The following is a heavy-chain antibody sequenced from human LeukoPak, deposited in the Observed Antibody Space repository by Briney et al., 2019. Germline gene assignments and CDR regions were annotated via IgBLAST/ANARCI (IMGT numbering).Heavy chain of an antibody. CDR3: AGRIAARHRAPFDP. Sequence: SETLSLTCTVSGGSISSSSYYWGWIRQPPGKGLEWIGSIYYSGSTYYNPSLKSRVTISVDTSKDQSSLKLSSVTAADTAVYYCAGRIAARHRAPFDPWGQGTLVTVSS. J-gene: IGHJ5*02. CDR2: IYYSGST. D-gene: IGHD6-6*01. V-gene: IGHV4-39*01. CDR1: GGSISSSSYY.